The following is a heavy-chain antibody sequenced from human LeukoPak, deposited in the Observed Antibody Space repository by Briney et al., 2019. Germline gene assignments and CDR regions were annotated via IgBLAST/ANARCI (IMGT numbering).Heavy chain of an antibody. D-gene: IGHD3-9*01. Sequence: SETLSLTCTVSGGSISSYYWSWIRQPPGKGLEWMGYIYYSGSTNYNPSLKSRVTISVDKCKNQFSLQLSSVTAADTAVYYCARHAPTYYDILTGYLRDYEARDAFDIWGQGTMVTVSS. CDR2: IYYSGST. CDR1: GGSISSYY. J-gene: IGHJ3*02. V-gene: IGHV4-59*08. CDR3: ARHAPTYYDILTGYLRDYEARDAFDI.